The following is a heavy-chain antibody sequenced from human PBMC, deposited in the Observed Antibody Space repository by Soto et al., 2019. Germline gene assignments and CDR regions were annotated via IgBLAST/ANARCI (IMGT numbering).Heavy chain of an antibody. V-gene: IGHV4-39*01. CDR1: GDSITSSRYY. J-gene: IGHJ4*02. D-gene: IGHD2-2*01. CDR2: IYYSGST. Sequence: QLVLQESGPGVVKPSETLSLTCSVSGDSITSSRYYWGWIRQTPQTGLEWSGSIYYSGSTFYNSSLKSRVTVSVDTSKSKFSLKLTSVSAADTSLYFCARQTASIVRQGDFDYWGQGTLVTVSS. CDR3: ARQTASIVRQGDFDY.